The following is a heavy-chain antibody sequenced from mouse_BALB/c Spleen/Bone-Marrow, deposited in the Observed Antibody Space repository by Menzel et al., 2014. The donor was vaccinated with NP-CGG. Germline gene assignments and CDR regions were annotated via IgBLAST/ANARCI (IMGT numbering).Heavy chain of an antibody. D-gene: IGHD2-1*01. CDR1: GFTFSSYT. J-gene: IGHJ2*01. V-gene: IGHV5-12-2*01. CDR3: ARQIYFPYFDY. CDR2: ISNGGGST. Sequence: EVKLMESGGGLVQPGGSLKLSCVASGFTFSSYTMSWVRQTPEKRLEWVAYISNGGGSTYYPDTVKGRFTISRDNAKNPLFLQMSSLKAEDTAMYYCARQIYFPYFDYWGQGSTLTVSS.